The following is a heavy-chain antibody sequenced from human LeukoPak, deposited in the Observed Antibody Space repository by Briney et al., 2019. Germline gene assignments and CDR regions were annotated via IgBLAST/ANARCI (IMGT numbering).Heavy chain of an antibody. Sequence: GGSLRLSCAASGFTVSSNYMSWVRQAPGKGLEWVSVISGSGGSTYYADSVKGRFTISRDNSKNTLYLQMNSLRAEDTAVYYCATLGFLRGWGQGTLVTVSS. CDR2: ISGSGGST. D-gene: IGHD3-16*01. CDR1: GFTVSSNY. CDR3: ATLGFLRG. J-gene: IGHJ4*02. V-gene: IGHV3-23*01.